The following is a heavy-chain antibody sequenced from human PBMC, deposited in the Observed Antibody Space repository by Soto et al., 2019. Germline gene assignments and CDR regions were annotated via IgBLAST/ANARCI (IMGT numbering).Heavy chain of an antibody. CDR3: ARDPNFILTYHYYGMDV. V-gene: IGHV1-46*01. Sequence: QVQLMQSGAEVKNPGASVKLSCKASGYPFTSYYIHWVRQAPGQGLEWVGIINPDGGSPSYARQFQGRVVITRDTSTSTVYMAVSSLRPEDTAVYFCARDPNFILTYHYYGMDVWGPGTTVSVSS. CDR1: GYPFTSYY. D-gene: IGHD3-22*01. J-gene: IGHJ6*02. CDR2: INPDGGSP.